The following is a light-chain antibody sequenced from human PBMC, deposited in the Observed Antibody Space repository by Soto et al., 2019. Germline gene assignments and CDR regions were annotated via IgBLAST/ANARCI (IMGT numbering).Light chain of an antibody. V-gene: IGLV2-14*03. J-gene: IGLJ2*01. CDR1: SRDVGGYNY. Sequence: QSVLTQPASVSGSPGQSITISCTGTSRDVGGYNYVSWYQQHPGKAPKLMISDVTNRPSGVSSRFSGSKSGNTASLTISGLQAEDEADDYCSSYTNSNTIGLFGGGTKVTVL. CDR3: SSYTNSNTIGL. CDR2: DVT.